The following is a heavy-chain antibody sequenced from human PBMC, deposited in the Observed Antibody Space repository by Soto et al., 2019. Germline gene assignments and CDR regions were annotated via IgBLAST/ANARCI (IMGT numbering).Heavy chain of an antibody. CDR3: ARPHYDSNTFYYFFDY. V-gene: IGHV4-34*12. D-gene: IGHD3-22*01. J-gene: IGHJ4*02. CDR2: IFHGGST. CDR1: GGAFIGYY. Sequence: SETLSLTCAVYGGAFIGYYCICIRQPPLKGLEWIGEIFHGGSTNYSPSLKSRVTISVDTSKNQFSLELSSVTAADTAVYYCARPHYDSNTFYYFFDYWGQGTLVTVSS.